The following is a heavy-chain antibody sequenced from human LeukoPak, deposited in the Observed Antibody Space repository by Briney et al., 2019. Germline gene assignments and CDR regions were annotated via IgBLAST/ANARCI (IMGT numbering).Heavy chain of an antibody. CDR3: ARVAQQWLVRPFDY. CDR2: INPNSGGT. Sequence: ASVKVSCKASGYTFTGYYMHWVRQAPGQGLEWVGLINPNSGGTNYAQKFQGRVTMTRDTSISTAYMELSRLRSDDTAVYYCARVAQQWLVRPFDYWGQGTLVTVSS. V-gene: IGHV1-2*02. CDR1: GYTFTGYY. D-gene: IGHD6-19*01. J-gene: IGHJ4*02.